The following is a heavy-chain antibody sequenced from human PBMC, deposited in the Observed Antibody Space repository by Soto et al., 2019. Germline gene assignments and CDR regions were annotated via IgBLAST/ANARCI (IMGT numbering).Heavy chain of an antibody. CDR2: IYYSGST. D-gene: IGHD3-9*01. J-gene: IGHJ4*02. CDR1: GGSISSSSYY. CDR3: ARLEGLATISYYFDF. Sequence: QLQLQESGPGLVKPSEALSLTCSVSGGSISSSSYYWGWIRQPPGKGLEWIGSIYYSGSTYYNPSLKSRATITIDKSQSQFSLKLSSLTAADTAVYYCARLEGLATISYYFDFWGQGTLVTVSS. V-gene: IGHV4-39*01.